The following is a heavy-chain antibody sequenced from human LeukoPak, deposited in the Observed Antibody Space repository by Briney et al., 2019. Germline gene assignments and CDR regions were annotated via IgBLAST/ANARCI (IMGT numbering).Heavy chain of an antibody. Sequence: GGSLRLSCAASGFTVSSNYMSWVRQAPGKGLEWVSVIYSGGSTYYADSVKGRFTISRDNSKNTLYLQMNSLRAEDTAVYYCATGVGATTWQFDYWGQGTLVTVSS. CDR3: ATGVGATTWQFDY. CDR1: GFTVSSNY. J-gene: IGHJ4*02. D-gene: IGHD1-26*01. V-gene: IGHV3-53*05. CDR2: IYSGGST.